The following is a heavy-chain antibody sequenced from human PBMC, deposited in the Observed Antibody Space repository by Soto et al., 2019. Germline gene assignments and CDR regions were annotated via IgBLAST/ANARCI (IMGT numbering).Heavy chain of an antibody. Sequence: QVQLVESGGGVVQPGRSLRLSCAASGFTFSSYAMHWVRQAPGKGLEWVAVISYDGSNKYYADSVKGRFTISRDNFKNTLYLQMNRLRAEDTAVYYCARDKSYSNYEKHEHPYYYYGMDVWGQGTTVTVSS. CDR2: ISYDGSNK. CDR3: ARDKSYSNYEKHEHPYYYYGMDV. V-gene: IGHV3-30-3*01. D-gene: IGHD4-4*01. J-gene: IGHJ6*02. CDR1: GFTFSSYA.